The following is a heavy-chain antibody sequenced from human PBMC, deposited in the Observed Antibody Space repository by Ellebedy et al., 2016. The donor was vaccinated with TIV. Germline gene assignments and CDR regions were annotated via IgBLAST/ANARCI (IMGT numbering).Heavy chain of an antibody. D-gene: IGHD3-16*01. CDR2: ISNSRNINYYA. Sequence: GGSLRLXXAASGFTYSSFGMNWVRQAPGKGLEWIAYISNSRNINYYADYADSVKGRFTVARDNAKKSVFLQMNSLRDEDTAVYYCARGRVGGYLDVWGNGTTVTVSS. V-gene: IGHV3-48*02. J-gene: IGHJ6*03. CDR1: GFTYSSFG. CDR3: ARGRVGGYLDV.